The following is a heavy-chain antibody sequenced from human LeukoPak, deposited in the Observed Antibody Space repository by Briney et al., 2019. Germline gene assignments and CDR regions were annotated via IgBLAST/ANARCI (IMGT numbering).Heavy chain of an antibody. Sequence: PGESLKISCKCSGYSFTSYWIGWVRQMPGKGLEWMGIIYPGDSDTRYSPSFQGQVTISADKSISTAYLQWSSLKASDTAMYYCARRYYYGSGSYYPNPYYFDYWGQGTLVTVSS. J-gene: IGHJ4*02. CDR1: GYSFTSYW. D-gene: IGHD3-10*01. CDR3: ARRYYYGSGSYYPNPYYFDY. V-gene: IGHV5-51*01. CDR2: IYPGDSDT.